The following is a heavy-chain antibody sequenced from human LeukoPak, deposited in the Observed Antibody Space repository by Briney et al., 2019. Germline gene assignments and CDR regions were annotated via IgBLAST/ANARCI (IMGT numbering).Heavy chain of an antibody. CDR3: ARDRYCSGNRCYSGYFQH. V-gene: IGHV1-18*01. CDR1: GYTFTSYG. D-gene: IGHD2-15*01. J-gene: IGHJ1*01. CDR2: ISAHNGNT. Sequence: ASVKVSCKASGYTFTSYGISWVRQAPGQGLEWMGWISAHNGNTNYAQKLQGRVTMTTDTSTSTAYMELRSLRSDDTAVYYCARDRYCSGNRCYSGYFQHWGQGTLVTVSS.